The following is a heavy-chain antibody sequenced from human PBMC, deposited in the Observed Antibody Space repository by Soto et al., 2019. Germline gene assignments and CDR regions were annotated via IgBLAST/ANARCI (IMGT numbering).Heavy chain of an antibody. CDR2: MNPNSGNT. J-gene: IGHJ6*02. V-gene: IGHV1-8*01. CDR3: ARGPYCGGYCSSCYYYYYYGMDV. Sequence: QGQLVQSGAEVKKPGASVKVSCKASGYTFTSYDINWVRQASGRGLEWIGWMNPNSGNTGDAQKFQGRVTMTRNTSISTAYMELSNLKSEDTAVYYCARGPYCGGYCSSCYYYYYYGMDVWGQGTTVTVSS. D-gene: IGHD2-21*02. CDR1: GYTFTSYD.